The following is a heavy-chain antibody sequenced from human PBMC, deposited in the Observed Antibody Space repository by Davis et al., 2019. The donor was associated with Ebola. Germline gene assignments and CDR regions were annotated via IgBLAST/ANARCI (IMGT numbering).Heavy chain of an antibody. Sequence: AASVKVSCKASGYTFTAYYLHWMRQAPGQGLEWMGRINPNTGGTYYAQKFQVRVTMTRDTSIITAYMELSRLRSDDTAVYYCARAQFPTTSDHWGQGTLVTVSS. CDR1: GYTFTAYY. CDR3: ARAQFPTTSDH. D-gene: IGHD1-1*01. V-gene: IGHV1-2*06. J-gene: IGHJ4*02. CDR2: INPNTGGT.